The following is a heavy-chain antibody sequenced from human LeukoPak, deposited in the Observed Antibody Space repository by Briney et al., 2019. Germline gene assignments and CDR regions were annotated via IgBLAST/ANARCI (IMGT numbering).Heavy chain of an antibody. J-gene: IGHJ4*02. Sequence: SETLSLTCTVSGGSISSGGYYWSWIRQHPGKGLEWIGYIYYSGSTYYNPSLKSRVTISVDTSKNQFSLKLSSVTAADTAVYYCARSESPGYSYGFYFDYWGQGTLVTVSS. V-gene: IGHV4-31*03. CDR3: ARSESPGYSYGFYFDY. D-gene: IGHD5-18*01. CDR1: GGSISSGGYY. CDR2: IYYSGST.